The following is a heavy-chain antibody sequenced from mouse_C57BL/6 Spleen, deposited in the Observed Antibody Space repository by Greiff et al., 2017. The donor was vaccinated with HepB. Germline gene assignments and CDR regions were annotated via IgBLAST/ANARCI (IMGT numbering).Heavy chain of an antibody. V-gene: IGHV3-6*01. CDR2: ISYDGSN. J-gene: IGHJ3*01. CDR3: AIYYGSSESFAY. Sequence: EVKLQESGPGLVKPSQSPSLTCSVTGYSITSGYYWNWIRQFPGNKLEWMGYISYDGSNNYNPSLKNRISITRDTSKNQFFLKLNSVTTEDTATYYCAIYYGSSESFAYWGQGTLVTVSA. CDR1: GYSITSGYY. D-gene: IGHD1-1*01.